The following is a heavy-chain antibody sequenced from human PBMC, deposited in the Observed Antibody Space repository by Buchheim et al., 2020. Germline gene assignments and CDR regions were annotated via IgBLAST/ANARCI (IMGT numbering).Heavy chain of an antibody. Sequence: QVQLVESGGGVVQPGRSLRLSCAASGFTFSSYGMHWVRQAPGKGLEWVAVISYDGSNKYYADSVKGRFTISRDNSKKTLYLQMNSLRAEDTAVYYCAKGDTAMVTGLYYYGMDVWGQGTT. CDR3: AKGDTAMVTGLYYYGMDV. J-gene: IGHJ6*02. V-gene: IGHV3-30*18. CDR1: GFTFSSYG. D-gene: IGHD5-18*01. CDR2: ISYDGSNK.